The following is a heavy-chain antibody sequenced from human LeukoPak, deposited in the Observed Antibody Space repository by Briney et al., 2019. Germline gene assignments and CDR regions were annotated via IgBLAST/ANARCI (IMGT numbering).Heavy chain of an antibody. CDR3: ARGRGYYYDSSGYYSSFDY. V-gene: IGHV7-4-1*02. CDR2: INTNTGNP. Sequence: ASVKVSCKASGHTFTSYAMNWVRQAPGQGLEWMGWINTNTGNPTYAQGFTGRFVFSLDTSVSTAYLQISSLKAEDTAVYYCARGRGYYYDSSGYYSSFDYWGQGTLVTVSS. CDR1: GHTFTSYA. D-gene: IGHD3-22*01. J-gene: IGHJ4*02.